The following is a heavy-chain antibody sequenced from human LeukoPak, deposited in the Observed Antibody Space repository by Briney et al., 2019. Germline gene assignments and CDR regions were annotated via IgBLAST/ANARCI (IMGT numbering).Heavy chain of an antibody. J-gene: IGHJ4*02. CDR3: ARHEPTGSYPLEL. CDR2: IYYTGRT. D-gene: IGHD3-10*01. Sequence: SETLSLTCTVSGGSINSYYWSWRRQPRGKGLEWIGHIYYTGRTTYNPSLGNRLTISADTSTSQVSLKLSSVTAADTAVYYCARHEPTGSYPLELWGQGTLVSVSS. CDR1: GGSINSYY. V-gene: IGHV4-59*08.